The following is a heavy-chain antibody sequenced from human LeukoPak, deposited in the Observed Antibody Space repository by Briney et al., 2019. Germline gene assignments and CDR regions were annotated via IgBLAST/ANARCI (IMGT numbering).Heavy chain of an antibody. D-gene: IGHD3-16*01. CDR3: AKNFNQIWGAFDV. CDR1: GFTVNTKY. J-gene: IGHJ3*01. CDR2: IYSSGTT. V-gene: IGHV3-53*01. Sequence: GGSLRLSCAASGFTVNTKYMIWVRQAPGKGLEWVSVIYSSGTTYYSDFVRGRFTLSRDPSKNTLYLQMNSLRADDTAVYYCAKNFNQIWGAFDVWGQGTTVTVSS.